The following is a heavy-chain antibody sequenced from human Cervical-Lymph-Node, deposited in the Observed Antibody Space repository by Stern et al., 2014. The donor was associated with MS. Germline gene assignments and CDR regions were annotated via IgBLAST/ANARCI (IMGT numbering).Heavy chain of an antibody. CDR2: ISSSSSYI. V-gene: IGHV3-21*01. J-gene: IGHJ4*02. CDR1: GFTFSSYS. CDR3: ARYQYYYDSSGFDY. D-gene: IGHD3-22*01. Sequence: EVQLVESGGGLVKPGGPLRLSCAASGFTFSSYSMNWVRQAPGKGLEWVSSISSSSSYIYYADSVKGRFTISRDNAKNSLYLQMNSLRAEDTAVYYCARYQYYYDSSGFDYWGQGTLVTVSS.